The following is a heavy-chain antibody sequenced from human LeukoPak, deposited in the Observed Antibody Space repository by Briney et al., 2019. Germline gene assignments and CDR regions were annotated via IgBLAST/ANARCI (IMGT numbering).Heavy chain of an antibody. V-gene: IGHV4-39*01. CDR2: IYYSGST. CDR1: GGAISSSRYY. CDR3: ARYSSSWGGADY. J-gene: IGHJ4*02. D-gene: IGHD6-13*01. Sequence: SETLSLKCSVSGGAISSSRYYWGWIRQPPGKGLEWIGSIYYSGSTYYNPSLKSRVTISVDTSKNQFSLKLSSVTAADTAVYYCARYSSSWGGADYWGQGTLVTVSS.